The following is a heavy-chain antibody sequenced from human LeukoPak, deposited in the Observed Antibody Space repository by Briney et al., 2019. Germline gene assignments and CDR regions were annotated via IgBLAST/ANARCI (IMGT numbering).Heavy chain of an antibody. Sequence: GGSLRLSCAASGFTFGDYYMSWIRQAPGKGLEWVSYITSSGSVIYYADFVKGRFTISRDNAKDSLYLQMNSLRAEDTAVYYCARGLLTTEWLLHYWFFDLWGRGTLVTVSS. D-gene: IGHD3-22*01. CDR3: ARGLLTTEWLLHYWFFDL. CDR1: GFTFGDYY. V-gene: IGHV3-11*04. J-gene: IGHJ2*01. CDR2: ITSSGSVI.